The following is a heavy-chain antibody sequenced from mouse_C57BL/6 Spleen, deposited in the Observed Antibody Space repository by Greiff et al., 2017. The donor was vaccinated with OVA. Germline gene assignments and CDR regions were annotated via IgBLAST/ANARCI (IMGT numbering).Heavy chain of an antibody. CDR1: GYSFTDYN. J-gene: IGHJ1*03. D-gene: IGHD2-4*01. V-gene: IGHV1-39*01. Sequence: EVKLQESGPELVKPGASVKISCKASGYSFTDYNMNWVKQSNGKSLEWIGVINPNYGTTSYNQKFKGKATLTVDQSSSTAYMQLNSLTSEDSAVYYCARSFDYGGYFDVWGTGTTVTVSS. CDR2: INPNYGTT. CDR3: ARSFDYGGYFDV.